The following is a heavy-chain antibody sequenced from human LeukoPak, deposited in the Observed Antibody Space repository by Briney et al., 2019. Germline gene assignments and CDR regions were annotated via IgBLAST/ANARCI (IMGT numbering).Heavy chain of an antibody. CDR3: ATIKRGSIFGYFDF. D-gene: IGHD5-18*01. J-gene: IGHJ4*02. Sequence: PSETLSLTCNVSGGSISSHYWSWIRQPPGKGLEWIAYLFDSVNTKDNPSLQSRLTLSADTSKNQFSLRLSSVTAADTAVYYCATIKRGSIFGYFDFWGQGIKVTVSS. CDR1: GGSISSHY. CDR2: LFDSVNT. V-gene: IGHV4-59*11.